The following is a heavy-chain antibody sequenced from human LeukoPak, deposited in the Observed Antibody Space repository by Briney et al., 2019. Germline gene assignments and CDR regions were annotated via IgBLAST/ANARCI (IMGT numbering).Heavy chain of an antibody. V-gene: IGHV3-49*04. J-gene: IGHJ6*02. D-gene: IGHD4-11*01. CDR1: GFTLGDYA. CDR3: SRHGGVRKRYDNSKYYSYYGMDV. Sequence: GGSLRLSCTASGFTLGDYAMSWVRQAPGKGLEWVGFIRSKAYGGKIEYAASVEGRLTISRDDSKSIAYLQMNSLKTEDTAMYYCSRHGGVRKRYDNSKYYSYYGMDVWGQGTTVTVSS. CDR2: IRSKAYGGKI.